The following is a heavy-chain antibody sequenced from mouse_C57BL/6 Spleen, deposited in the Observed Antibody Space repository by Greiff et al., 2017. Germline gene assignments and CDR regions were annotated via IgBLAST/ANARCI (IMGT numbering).Heavy chain of an antibody. CDR3: ARKHTTAQDHAMDY. CDR2: ISYDGSN. J-gene: IGHJ4*01. D-gene: IGHD3-2*02. CDR1: GYSITSGYY. V-gene: IGHV3-6*01. Sequence: LQQSGPGLVKPSQSLSLTCSVTGYSITSGYYWNWIRQFPGNKLEWMGYISYDGSNNYNPSLKNQITITRDTSKNQCFLQLKSVTTEDAATYYYARKHTTAQDHAMDYWGQGTSVTGSS.